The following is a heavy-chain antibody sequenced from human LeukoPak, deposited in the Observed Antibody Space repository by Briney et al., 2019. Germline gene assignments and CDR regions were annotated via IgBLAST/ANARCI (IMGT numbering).Heavy chain of an antibody. CDR3: ARLSGYGLHYYYYMDV. CDR2: IYYSGST. Sequence: SETLSLTCTVSGGSISSYYWSWIRQPPGKGLEWIGNIYYSGSTYYNPSLKSRVTISVDTSKNQFSLKLSSVTAAETAVYYCARLSGYGLHYYYYMDVWGKGTTVTVSS. J-gene: IGHJ6*03. D-gene: IGHD5-12*01. V-gene: IGHV4-59*12. CDR1: GGSISSYY.